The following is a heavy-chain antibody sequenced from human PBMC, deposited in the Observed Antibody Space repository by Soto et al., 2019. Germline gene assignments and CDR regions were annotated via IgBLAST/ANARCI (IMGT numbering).Heavy chain of an antibody. D-gene: IGHD3-22*01. CDR2: IWYDGSNK. Sequence: GGSLTLSCATPGFTFGSYGMHWVHQAPGKGLEWVAVIWYDGSNKYYADSVKGRFTISRDNSKNTLYLQMNSLRAEDTAVYYCARNYYDSSGYPFPSGYWGQGT. CDR1: GFTFGSYG. V-gene: IGHV3-33*01. J-gene: IGHJ4*02. CDR3: ARNYYDSSGYPFPSGY.